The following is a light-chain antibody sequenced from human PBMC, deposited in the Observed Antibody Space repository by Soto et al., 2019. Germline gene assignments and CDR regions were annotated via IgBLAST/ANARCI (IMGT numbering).Light chain of an antibody. Sequence: EIVLTQSPGTLSLSPGERATLSCRASRSISSTYLAWYQQKPGQAPRLLIYGASSRATGIPDRFSGSGSGXXXXXXISXLEXXXXXXYYCQQYGGSPPYTFGQGTKLEIK. CDR1: RSISSTY. CDR2: GAS. J-gene: IGKJ2*01. V-gene: IGKV3-20*01. CDR3: QQYGGSPPYT.